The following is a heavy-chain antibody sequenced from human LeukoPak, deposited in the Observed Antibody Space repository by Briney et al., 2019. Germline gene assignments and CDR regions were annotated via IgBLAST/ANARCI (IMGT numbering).Heavy chain of an antibody. V-gene: IGHV3-21*01. J-gene: IGHJ4*02. CDR2: ISSTSSHI. CDR3: ARHLNSYLDS. Sequence: GGSLRLSCAASGFTLSTREMNWVRQAPGKGLGWVPSISSTSSHISYGHSVKGGFTISRDNPKNPLYLQMNSLRAEDRAVYYCARHLNSYLDSWAQGTRATASS. CDR1: GFTLSTRE.